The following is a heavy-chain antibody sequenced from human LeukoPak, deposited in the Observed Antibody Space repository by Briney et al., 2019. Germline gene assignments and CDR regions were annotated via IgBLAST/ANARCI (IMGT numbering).Heavy chain of an antibody. CDR3: ASLDIVVVPAAMRGNWFDP. CDR1: GYTFTGYY. D-gene: IGHD2-2*03. V-gene: IGHV1-2*02. CDR2: INLKSGVT. Sequence: ASVKVSCKASGYTFTGYYMHWVRPAPGQGLKWMGWINLKSGVTNYAQKFQGRVTMTRDTSISTAYMELSRLTSDDTAVYYCASLDIVVVPAAMRGNWFDPWGQGTLVTVSS. J-gene: IGHJ5*02.